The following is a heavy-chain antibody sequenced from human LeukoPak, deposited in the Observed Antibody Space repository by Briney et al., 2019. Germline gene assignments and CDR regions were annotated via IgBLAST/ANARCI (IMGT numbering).Heavy chain of an antibody. CDR1: GFTFSNYT. V-gene: IGHV3-21*01. CDR2: ISSCSSYI. CDR3: ATYSRE. D-gene: IGHD5-18*01. Sequence: GGSLRLSCAASGFTFSNYTMNWVRQAPGKGLEWVSSISSCSSYIYYADSLKGRFTISRDNAKNSLYLQMNSLRAEDTAVYYCATYSREWGQGTLVNVSS. J-gene: IGHJ4*02.